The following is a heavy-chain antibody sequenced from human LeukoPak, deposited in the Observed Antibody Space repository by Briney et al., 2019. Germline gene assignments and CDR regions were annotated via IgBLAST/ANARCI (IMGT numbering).Heavy chain of an antibody. Sequence: GGSLRLSCAASGFTFSSYSMNWVRQAPGKGLEWVSSISSSSSYIYYADSVKGRFTISRDNAKNSLYLQMNSLRAEDTAVCYCARGVTGSYYDSESYFDYWGQGTLVTVSS. V-gene: IGHV3-21*01. J-gene: IGHJ4*02. D-gene: IGHD1-26*01. CDR2: ISSSSSYI. CDR3: ARGVTGSYYDSESYFDY. CDR1: GFTFSSYS.